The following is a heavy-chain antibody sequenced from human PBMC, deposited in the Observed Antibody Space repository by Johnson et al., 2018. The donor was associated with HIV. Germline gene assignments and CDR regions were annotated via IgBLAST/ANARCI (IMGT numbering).Heavy chain of an antibody. D-gene: IGHD1-26*01. CDR2: ISGSGGST. CDR1: GFTFSSYA. V-gene: IGHV3-23*04. J-gene: IGHJ3*02. CDR3: PKEHIVGATLGRDAFDI. Sequence: VQLVESGGGLVQPGGSLRLSCAASGFTFSSYAMSWVRQAPGKGLEWVSAISGSGGSTYYADSVKGRFTISRDNSKNTLYLQMNSLRAEDTAVYYCPKEHIVGATLGRDAFDIWGQGTMVTVSS.